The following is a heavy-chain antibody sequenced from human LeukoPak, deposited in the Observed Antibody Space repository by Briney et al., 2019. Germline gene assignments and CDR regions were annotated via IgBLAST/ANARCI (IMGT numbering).Heavy chain of an antibody. CDR2: ISSSSSYI. CDR3: ARDYSSSRFDY. D-gene: IGHD6-13*01. CDR1: GFSFSSYS. V-gene: IGHV3-21*01. J-gene: IGHJ4*02. Sequence: GGSLRLSCAASGFSFSSYSMNWVRQAPGKGLQWVSSISSSSSYIYYADSVKGRFTISRDNAKNSLYLQVNSLRAEDTAVYYCARDYSSSRFDYWGQGTLVTVSS.